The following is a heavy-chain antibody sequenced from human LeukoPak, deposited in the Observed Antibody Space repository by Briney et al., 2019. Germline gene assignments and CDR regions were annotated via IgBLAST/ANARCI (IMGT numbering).Heavy chain of an antibody. CDR3: ARGPHRTYQPGWFDP. V-gene: IGHV4-34*01. Sequence: SETLSLTCAVYGGSFSGYYWSWIRQPPGKGLEWIGEINHSGSTNYNPSLKSRVTISVDTSKNQFSLKPSSVTAADTAVYYCARGPHRTYQPGWFDPWGQGTLVTVSS. CDR2: INHSGST. CDR1: GGSFSGYY. D-gene: IGHD2-2*01. J-gene: IGHJ5*02.